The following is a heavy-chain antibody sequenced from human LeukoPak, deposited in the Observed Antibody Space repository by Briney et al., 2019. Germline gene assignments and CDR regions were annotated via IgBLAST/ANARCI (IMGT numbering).Heavy chain of an antibody. J-gene: IGHJ4*02. CDR2: TYYRSKWYY. CDR1: GDTVSSNSVA. CDR3: ARGGVNFDY. Sequence: TSQILSLTCAISGDTVSSNSVALHWIRQSPSRGLEWLGRTYYRSKWYYGYADSVRSRITVNPDTSKNQFSLQLNSVTPEDTAVYYCARGGVNFDYWGQGTLVTVSS. V-gene: IGHV6-1*01. D-gene: IGHD3-16*01.